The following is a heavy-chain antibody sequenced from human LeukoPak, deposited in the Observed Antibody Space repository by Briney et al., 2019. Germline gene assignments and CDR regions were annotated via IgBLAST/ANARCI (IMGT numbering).Heavy chain of an antibody. CDR2: IYSGGST. Sequence: PGGSLRLSCAASGFTVSTNYMSWVRQAPGKGLEWVSVIYSGGSTFYADSVKGRFTIPRDNSKNTVYLQMNSLRAEDTAMYYCARGGSGSSLYCFDYWGQGTLVTVSS. D-gene: IGHD3-10*01. CDR3: ARGGSGSSLYCFDY. CDR1: GFTVSTNY. V-gene: IGHV3-53*01. J-gene: IGHJ4*02.